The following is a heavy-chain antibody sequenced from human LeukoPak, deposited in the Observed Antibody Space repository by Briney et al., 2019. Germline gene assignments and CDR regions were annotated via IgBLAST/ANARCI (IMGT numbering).Heavy chain of an antibody. CDR1: GYTFTGYY. CDR3: ARVHYYYDSSGYYYHTFDY. D-gene: IGHD3-22*01. Sequence: ASVKVSCKASGYTFTGYYIHWVRQAPGQGLEWMGRINPNSGGTNYAQKLQGRVTMTTDTSTSTAYMELRSLRSDDTAVYYCARVHYYYDSSGYYYHTFDYWGQGTLVTVSS. CDR2: INPNSGGT. V-gene: IGHV1-2*06. J-gene: IGHJ4*02.